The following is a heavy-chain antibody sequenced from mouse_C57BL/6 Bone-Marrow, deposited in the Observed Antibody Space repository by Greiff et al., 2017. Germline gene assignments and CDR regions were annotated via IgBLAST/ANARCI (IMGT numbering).Heavy chain of an antibody. CDR1: GFNIKDDY. CDR2: IDPEIGDT. J-gene: IGHJ2*01. V-gene: IGHV14-4*01. D-gene: IGHD2-3*01. Sequence: EAQLQQSGAELVRPGASVKLSCTASGFNIKDDYIHWVKQRPEQGLEWIGWIDPEIGDTEYASKFQGKATITSDTSSNTAYLQLSSLTSEDAAVYDYSSFDGNYVAFWGQGTPLTVAS. CDR3: SSFDGNYVAF.